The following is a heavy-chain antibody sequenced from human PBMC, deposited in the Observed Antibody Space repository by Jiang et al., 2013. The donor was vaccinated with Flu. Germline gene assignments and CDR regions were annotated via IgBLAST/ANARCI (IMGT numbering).Heavy chain of an antibody. CDR3: ARSGDYGDYLNYFDY. CDR1: GFTFSSYS. CDR2: ISSSSSYI. J-gene: IGHJ4*02. D-gene: IGHD4-17*01. Sequence: PGGSLRLSCAASGFTFSSYSMNWVRQAPGKGLEWVSSISSSSSYIYYADSVKGRFTISRDNAKNSLYLQMNSLRAEDTAVYYCARSGDYGDYLNYFDYWGQGTLVTVSS. V-gene: IGHV3-21*01.